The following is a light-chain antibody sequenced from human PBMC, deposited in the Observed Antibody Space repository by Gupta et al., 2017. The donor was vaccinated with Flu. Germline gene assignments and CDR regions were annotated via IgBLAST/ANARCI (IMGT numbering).Light chain of an antibody. CDR3: GTWDSSLSAWV. Sequence: QSVLTQPPSVSAAPGQKVTISCSGSSSNIGNNYVSWYQQVPGTAPKLLIYDNNRRPSGIPDRFSGSKSGTSATLGITGLQTGDEAHYYCGTWDSSLSAWVFGGGTKLTVL. J-gene: IGLJ3*02. CDR1: SSNIGNNY. V-gene: IGLV1-51*01. CDR2: DNN.